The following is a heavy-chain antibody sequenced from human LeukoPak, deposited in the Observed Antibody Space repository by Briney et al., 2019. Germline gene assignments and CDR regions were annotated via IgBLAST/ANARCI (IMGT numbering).Heavy chain of an antibody. CDR1: GYTFTSYY. CDR2: INPSGGST. V-gene: IGHV1-46*01. CDR3: ARTGRRYCSID. Sequence: ASVKVSCKASGYTFTSYYMHWVRQAPGQGLEWMGIINPSGGSTSYAQKFQGRVTMTRDTSTSTVYMELRSLRSDDTAVYYCARTGRRYCSIDWGQGTLVTVSS. J-gene: IGHJ4*02. D-gene: IGHD2-2*01.